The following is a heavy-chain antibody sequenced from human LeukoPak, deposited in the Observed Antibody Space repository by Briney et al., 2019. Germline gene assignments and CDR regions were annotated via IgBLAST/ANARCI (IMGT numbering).Heavy chain of an antibody. CDR2: IIPIFGTA. J-gene: IGHJ4*02. D-gene: IGHD1-7*01. CDR3: AGGPGGGELLDY. Sequence: ASVKVSCKASGGTFSSYAISWVRQAPGQGLEWMGGIIPIFGTANYAQKFQGRVTITADESTSTAYMELSSLRSEDTAVYYCAGGPGGGELLDYWGQGTLVTVSS. V-gene: IGHV1-69*13. CDR1: GGTFSSYA.